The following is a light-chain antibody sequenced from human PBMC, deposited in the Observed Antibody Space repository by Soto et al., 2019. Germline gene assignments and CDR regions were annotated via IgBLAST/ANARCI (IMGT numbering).Light chain of an antibody. V-gene: IGKV3-15*01. Sequence: EIVITQSPATLSVSPGDRATLSCRASQTVNIHLAWYQQKPGQAPRLLIYGASTRATGIPARFSGSGSGTEFTLTISSLQSEDFAVYYCQQYNNWPLTFGGGT. CDR2: GAS. CDR1: QTVNIH. CDR3: QQYNNWPLT. J-gene: IGKJ4*01.